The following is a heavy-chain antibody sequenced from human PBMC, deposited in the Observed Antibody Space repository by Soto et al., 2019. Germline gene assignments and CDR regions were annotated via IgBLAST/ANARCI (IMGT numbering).Heavy chain of an antibody. D-gene: IGHD7-27*01. CDR2: IYEGGRT. Sequence: SETLSLTCTFSGGSVSSADWNWSWIRQTPGKGLEWIGHIYEGGRTYSNPSLMSRATISLDTSKNLFSLNLKSVTAADTAVYYCTRGPSGDKVDFWGQGLLVTVSS. J-gene: IGHJ4*02. CDR3: TRGPSGDKVDF. V-gene: IGHV4-30-4*08. CDR1: GGSVSSADWN.